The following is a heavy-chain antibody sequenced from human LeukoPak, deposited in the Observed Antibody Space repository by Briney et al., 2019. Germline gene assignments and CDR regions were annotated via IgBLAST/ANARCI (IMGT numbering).Heavy chain of an antibody. Sequence: SQTLTLTCAISGDSVSSNSAAWNWIRQSPSGGLEWLGRTYYRSKWYNDYAVSVKSRITINPDTSKNQFSLKLSSVTAADTAVYYCARARKSMVRGVIMTIYYYYMDVWGKGTTVTISS. CDR2: TYYRSKWYN. J-gene: IGHJ6*03. D-gene: IGHD3-10*01. V-gene: IGHV6-1*01. CDR1: GDSVSSNSAA. CDR3: ARARKSMVRGVIMTIYYYYMDV.